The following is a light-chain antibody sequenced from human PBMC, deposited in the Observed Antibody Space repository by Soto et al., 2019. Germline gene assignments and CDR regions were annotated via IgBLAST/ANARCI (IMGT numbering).Light chain of an antibody. J-gene: IGKJ3*01. V-gene: IGKV3-20*01. CDR3: HHYDNSPPFP. CDR1: QSINNRY. CDR2: GAS. Sequence: EIVLTQSPGTLSLSPGERAILSCRASQSINNRYLAWYQQMPGRAPRLLIHGASSRAAGIPDRFSGSGSGTDFPLTINRLEPEDFAVYYCHHYDNSPPFPFGPGTTVDI.